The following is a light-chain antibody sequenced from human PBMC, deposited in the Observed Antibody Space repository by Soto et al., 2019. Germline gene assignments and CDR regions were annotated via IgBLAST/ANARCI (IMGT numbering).Light chain of an antibody. CDR3: QQSGGSPPYT. CDR2: GAS. V-gene: IGKV3-20*01. Sequence: VLTQSPGTLSLSPGERATISCRARQSISRYYLAWYQHKPGQSPRLLMNGASSRATGIPHRFSGSGSGTDFTLTISSLEPEDCGVYYCQQSGGSPPYTFGQVTRLEI. J-gene: IGKJ2*01. CDR1: QSISRYY.